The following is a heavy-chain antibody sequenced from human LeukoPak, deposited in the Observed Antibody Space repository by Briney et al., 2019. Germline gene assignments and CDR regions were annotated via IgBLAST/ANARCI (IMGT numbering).Heavy chain of an antibody. J-gene: IGHJ2*01. CDR3: ARGPSFGSTSRFDL. CDR1: GGSFSGYY. CDR2: ISYTGNT. D-gene: IGHD6-13*01. V-gene: IGHV4-34*09. Sequence: SETLSLTCAVYGGSFSGYYWSWIRQPPGKGLEWMGFISYTGNTYYKSSLKSRVTMSVDTSKSHFSLNLSSVTAADTAVYYCARGPSFGSTSRFDLWGRGTLVTVSS.